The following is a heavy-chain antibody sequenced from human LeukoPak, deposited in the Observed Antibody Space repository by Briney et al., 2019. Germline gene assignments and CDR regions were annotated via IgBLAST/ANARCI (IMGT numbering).Heavy chain of an antibody. J-gene: IGHJ4*02. D-gene: IGHD3-10*01. CDR1: GGSISSYY. CDR2: IYTSGST. Sequence: SEILSLTCTVSGGSISSYYWSWIRQPAGKGLEWIGRIYTSGSTNYNPSLKSRVTMSVDTSKNQFSLKLSSVTAADTDVYYCARSGMTAGPEYYFDYWGQGTLVTVSS. CDR3: ARSGMTAGPEYYFDY. V-gene: IGHV4-4*07.